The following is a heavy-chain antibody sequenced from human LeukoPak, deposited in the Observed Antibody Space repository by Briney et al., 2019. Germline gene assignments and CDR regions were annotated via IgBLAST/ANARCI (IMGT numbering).Heavy chain of an antibody. V-gene: IGHV3-23*01. CDR3: AKVKAPDYYDSSVIDY. D-gene: IGHD3-22*01. CDR1: WFTFCSYA. Sequence: GSLSPSFAAPWFTFCSYALSWVRPAPGKGLGGGPANSGSGRSTYYADSVKGRFTISTDNSKNTLYLQMNSLRAEDTAVYYCAKVKAPDYYDSSVIDYWGRGTLVTVSS. CDR2: NSGSGRST. J-gene: IGHJ4*02.